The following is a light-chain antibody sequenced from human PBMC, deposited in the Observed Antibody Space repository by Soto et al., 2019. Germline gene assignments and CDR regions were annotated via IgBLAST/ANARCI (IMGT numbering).Light chain of an antibody. J-gene: IGLJ2*01. CDR2: DVT. Sequence: QSALTQPRSVSGSPGQSVTISCTGSGSDVAGYNYVSWYQQHPGKAPKLMIYDVTKRPSGVPDRFSGSKSGNTASLTISGLQAEDEADYYCCSYAGTYSPVFGGGTKLTVL. CDR3: CSYAGTYSPV. CDR1: GSDVAGYNY. V-gene: IGLV2-11*01.